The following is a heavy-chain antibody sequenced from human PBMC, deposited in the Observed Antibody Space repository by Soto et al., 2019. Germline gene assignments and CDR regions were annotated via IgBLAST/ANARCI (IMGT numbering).Heavy chain of an antibody. Sequence: GASVKVTCKASGYTFTSYAMQWVRQAPGQRLEWMGWINAGNGNTKYSQKFQGRVTITRDTSASTAYMELSSLRSEDTAVYYCARFDAQWLVRGGYWGQGTLVTVSS. D-gene: IGHD6-19*01. CDR3: ARFDAQWLVRGGY. J-gene: IGHJ4*02. CDR1: GYTFTSYA. CDR2: INAGNGNT. V-gene: IGHV1-3*01.